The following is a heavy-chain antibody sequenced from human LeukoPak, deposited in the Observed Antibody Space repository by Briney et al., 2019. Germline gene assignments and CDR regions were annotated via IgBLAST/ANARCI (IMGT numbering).Heavy chain of an antibody. V-gene: IGHV4-4*07. CDR3: ARELGYDYVLSDAFDI. CDR2: ISTSGST. J-gene: IGHJ3*02. CDR1: GGSISSYY. D-gene: IGHD3-16*01. Sequence: PSETLSLTCTVSGGSISSYYWSWIRQPAGKGLEWIGRISTSGSTNYNPSLKSRVTMSVDTSKNQFSLKLSSVTAADTAVYYCARELGYDYVLSDAFDIWGQGTMVTVSS.